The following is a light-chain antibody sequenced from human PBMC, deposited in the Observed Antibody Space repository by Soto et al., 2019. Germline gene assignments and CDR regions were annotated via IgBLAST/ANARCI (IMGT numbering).Light chain of an antibody. CDR1: QSVSSY. CDR2: DGS. Sequence: EIVLTQSPATLSLSPGERATLSCRASQSVSSYLAWYQQQPGQAPRLLIYDGSNRATGIPARFSGSGSGTDFTLTISSLEPEDFAVYYCQQRSNWPPTFGQGTKLEIK. J-gene: IGKJ2*01. V-gene: IGKV3-11*01. CDR3: QQRSNWPPT.